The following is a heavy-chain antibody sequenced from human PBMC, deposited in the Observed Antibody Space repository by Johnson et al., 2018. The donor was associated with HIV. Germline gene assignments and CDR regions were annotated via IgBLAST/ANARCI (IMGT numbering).Heavy chain of an antibody. Sequence: QMQLVESGGGLVQPGRSLRLSCAASGFTFDDYAMHWVRQAPGKGLEWVAVISYDGSNKYYADSVKGRFTISRDNAKNSLYLQMNSLTIDDTAVSYCAKDPRYKYGWAFDIWGQGPMVTVSS. CDR2: ISYDGSNK. CDR3: AKDPRYKYGWAFDI. J-gene: IGHJ3*02. CDR1: GFTFDDYA. V-gene: IGHV3-30*04. D-gene: IGHD5-12*01.